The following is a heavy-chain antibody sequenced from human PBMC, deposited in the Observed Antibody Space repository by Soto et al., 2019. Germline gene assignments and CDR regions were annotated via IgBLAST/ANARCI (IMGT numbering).Heavy chain of an antibody. V-gene: IGHV3-74*01. CDR3: ARDLAALYSSSSGNWFDP. CDR2: INSDGSST. J-gene: IGHJ5*02. D-gene: IGHD6-6*01. Sequence: GGSLRLSCAASGFTFSSYWMHWVRQAPGKGLVWVSRINSDGSSTFYADSVKGRFTISRDNAKNTLYLQMNSLRAEDTAVYYCARDLAALYSSSSGNWFDPWGQGTLVTVSS. CDR1: GFTFSSYW.